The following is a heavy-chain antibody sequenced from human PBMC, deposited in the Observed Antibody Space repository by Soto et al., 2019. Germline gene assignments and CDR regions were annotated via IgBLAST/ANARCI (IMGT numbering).Heavy chain of an antibody. D-gene: IGHD2-15*01. CDR3: ARDRCYDGTCYSASDS. J-gene: IGHJ5*01. V-gene: IGHV3-11*04. CDR2: ISGGGDTI. CDR1: GFTFSDHY. Sequence: GGSLRLSCAASGFTFSDHYMSWIRQAPGKGLEWVSYISGGGDTIHYADSVKGRFTVSRDNAKNSLYLEMNSLRDEDTAVYYCARDRCYDGTCYSASDSWGQGTLVTVSS.